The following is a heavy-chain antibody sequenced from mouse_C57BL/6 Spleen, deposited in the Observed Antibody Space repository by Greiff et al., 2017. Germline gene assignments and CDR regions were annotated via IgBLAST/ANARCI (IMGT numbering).Heavy chain of an antibody. D-gene: IGHD2-2*01. CDR2: IYPGDGDT. J-gene: IGHJ4*01. CDR3: ARSVGYRFYAMDY. Sequence: QVQLQQSGAELVKPGASVKISCKASGYAFSSYWMNWVKQRPGKGLEWIGQIYPGDGDTNYNGKFKGKATLTADKSASTAYMQLSSLTSEDSAVYFCARSVGYRFYAMDYWGQGTSVTVSS. CDR1: GYAFSSYW. V-gene: IGHV1-80*01.